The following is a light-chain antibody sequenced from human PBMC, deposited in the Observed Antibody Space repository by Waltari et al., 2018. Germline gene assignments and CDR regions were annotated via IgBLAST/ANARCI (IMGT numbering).Light chain of an antibody. J-gene: IGLJ1*01. V-gene: IGLV3-1*01. CDR2: EDV. Sequence: SYDLIQSPSVSVSPGQTATITCSVDELEKKYVCWYQQKPGQSPVLVIYEDVRRPSEIPQRFSGSNSGNTATLTISGTQPMDEADYYCQAWDSGVAGVFGTGTKVTVL. CDR1: ELEKKY. CDR3: QAWDSGVAGV.